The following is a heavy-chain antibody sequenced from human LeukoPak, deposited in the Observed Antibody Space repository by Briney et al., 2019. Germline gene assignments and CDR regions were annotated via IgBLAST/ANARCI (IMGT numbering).Heavy chain of an antibody. CDR1: GGSISSYY. J-gene: IGHJ6*02. CDR2: ISYSGST. D-gene: IGHD6-13*01. CDR3: ARGAGYYYYYGMDV. Sequence: SETLSLTCTVSGGSISSYYWSWIRQPPGKGLEWIGYISYSGSTNYNPSLKSRVTISIDTSKNQFSLKLSSVTAADTAVYYCARGAGYYYYYGMDVWGQGTTVTVSS. V-gene: IGHV4-59*12.